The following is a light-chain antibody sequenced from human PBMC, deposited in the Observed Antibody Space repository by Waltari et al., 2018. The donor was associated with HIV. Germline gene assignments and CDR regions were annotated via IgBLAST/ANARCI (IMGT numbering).Light chain of an antibody. CDR3: QQYNNWRT. V-gene: IGKV3-15*01. CDR2: GAS. J-gene: IGKJ4*01. CDR1: QSVNSN. Sequence: EIVMTQSPATLSVSPGESATLSCRASQSVNSNLAWYQQKPGQAPRLLLYGASTRATGIPARFSGSGSGTEFTLTISSLQSEDFAVYYCQQYNNWRTFGGGTKVEIK.